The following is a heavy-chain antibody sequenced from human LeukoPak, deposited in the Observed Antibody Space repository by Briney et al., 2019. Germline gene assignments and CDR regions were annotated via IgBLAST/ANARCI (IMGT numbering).Heavy chain of an antibody. Sequence: KPSETLSLTCTVSGGSISSYYWSWLRQPPGKGLEWIGYIYYSGSTNYNPSLKSRVTISVDTSKNQFSLKLSSVTAADTAVYYCARQVVPAANIDYWGQGTLVTVSS. V-gene: IGHV4-59*08. CDR3: ARQVVPAANIDY. D-gene: IGHD2-2*01. CDR2: IYYSGST. J-gene: IGHJ4*02. CDR1: GGSISSYY.